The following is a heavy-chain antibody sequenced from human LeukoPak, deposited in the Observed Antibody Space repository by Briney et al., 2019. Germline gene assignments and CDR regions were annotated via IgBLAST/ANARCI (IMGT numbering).Heavy chain of an antibody. D-gene: IGHD3-3*01. V-gene: IGHV3-20*04. Sequence: ETLSLTCAVSGGSISRSNWWSWVRQGPGKGLKWVSGIDGIGGAKAYADSVRGRFTISRDNAKNSLYLQMNSLRAEDTAVYYCARVSRIFGVVLPHDAFDIWGQGTMVTVSS. CDR2: IDGIGGAK. J-gene: IGHJ3*02. CDR1: GGSISRSNW. CDR3: ARVSRIFGVVLPHDAFDI.